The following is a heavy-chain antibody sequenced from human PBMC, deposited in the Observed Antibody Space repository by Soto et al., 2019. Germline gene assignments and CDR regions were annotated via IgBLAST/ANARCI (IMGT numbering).Heavy chain of an antibody. Sequence: PGGSLRLSCAASGFTFSSYIMNWVRQAPGKGLEWVSSISSSSSYIYYADSVKGRFTISRDNAKNSLYLQMNSLRAEDTAVYYCARDGRVAAHSAHYYYYYGMDVWGQGTTVTV. CDR3: ARDGRVAAHSAHYYYYYGMDV. V-gene: IGHV3-21*01. CDR1: GFTFSSYI. J-gene: IGHJ6*02. D-gene: IGHD6-6*01. CDR2: ISSSSSYI.